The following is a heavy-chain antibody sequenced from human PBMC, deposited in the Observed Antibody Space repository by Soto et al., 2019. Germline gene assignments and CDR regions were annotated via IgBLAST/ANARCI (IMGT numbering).Heavy chain of an antibody. CDR1: GYTFTSYG. D-gene: IGHD3-16*02. Sequence: ASVKVSCKASGYTFTSYGISWVRQAPGQGLEWMGWISAYNGNTNYAQKLQGRVTMTTDTSTSTAYMELRSLRSDDTAVYYCARSYDYVWGSYRHTPYYYYGMDVWGQGTTVTVSS. V-gene: IGHV1-18*01. CDR2: ISAYNGNT. CDR3: ARSYDYVWGSYRHTPYYYYGMDV. J-gene: IGHJ6*02.